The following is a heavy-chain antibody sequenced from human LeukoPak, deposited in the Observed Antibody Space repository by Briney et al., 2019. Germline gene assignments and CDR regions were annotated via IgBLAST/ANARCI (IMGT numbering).Heavy chain of an antibody. CDR1: GFTFSSYS. J-gene: IGHJ4*02. CDR3: ARGYSYGFKGPYNY. Sequence: PGGSLRLSCAASGFTFSSYSMNWIRQAPGKGLEWVSYISPSGSAISYTDSVKGRFTISRDNAKSSVYLQMNSLRAEDSAVYFCARGYSYGFKGPYNYWGQGTLVTVSS. V-gene: IGHV3-48*04. D-gene: IGHD5-18*01. CDR2: ISPSGSAI.